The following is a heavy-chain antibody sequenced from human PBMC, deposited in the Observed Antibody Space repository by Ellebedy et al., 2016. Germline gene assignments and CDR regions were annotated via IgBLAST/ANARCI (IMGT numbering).Heavy chain of an antibody. V-gene: IGHV1-3*01. Sequence: ASVKVSRXASGYTFTSYAMHWVRQALGQRLEWMGWINAGNGNTKYSQKFQGRVTITRDTSASTAYMELSSLRSEDTAVYYCARFGSGSYYNVADYWGQGTLVTVSS. CDR1: GYTFTSYA. CDR2: INAGNGNT. J-gene: IGHJ4*02. D-gene: IGHD3-10*01. CDR3: ARFGSGSYYNVADY.